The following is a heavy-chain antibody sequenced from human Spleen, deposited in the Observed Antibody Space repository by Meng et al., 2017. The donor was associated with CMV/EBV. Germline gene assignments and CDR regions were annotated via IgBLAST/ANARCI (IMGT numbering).Heavy chain of an antibody. CDR3: ARETGGYGSGSVDY. CDR1: CGSISSYY. D-gene: IGHD3-10*01. CDR2: IYTSGST. J-gene: IGHJ4*02. V-gene: IGHV4-4*07. Sequence: QVRLQEWGQGLVKSSDPLPLTCTVSCGSISSYYWSWIRQPAGKGLEWIGRIYTSGSTNYNPSLRSRVTMSVDTSKNQFSLKLSSVTAADTAVYYCARETGGYGSGSVDYWGQGTLVTVS.